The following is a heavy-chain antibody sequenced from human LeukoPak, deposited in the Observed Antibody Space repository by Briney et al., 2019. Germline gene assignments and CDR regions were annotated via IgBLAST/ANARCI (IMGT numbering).Heavy chain of an antibody. D-gene: IGHD3-10*01. V-gene: IGHV4-59*01. Sequence: PSETLSLTCTVSGGSISSYYWSWIRQPPGKGLEWIGYIYYSGSTNYNPSLKSRVTISVDTSKNQFSLKLSSVTAADTAVYYCARNQDGSGSYYNPHWFDPWGQGTLVTVSS. CDR2: IYYSGST. CDR3: ARNQDGSGSYYNPHWFDP. J-gene: IGHJ5*02. CDR1: GGSISSYY.